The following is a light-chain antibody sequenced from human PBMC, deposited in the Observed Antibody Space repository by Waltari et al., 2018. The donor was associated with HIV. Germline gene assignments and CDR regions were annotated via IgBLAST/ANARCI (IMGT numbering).Light chain of an antibody. J-gene: IGLJ1*01. Sequence: QSALTQPASVSGSPGQSITISCTGASSDIGGYNFGSWYQQHPGKAPKLMIYDVSNWPSGVSNRFSGSKSGNTASLTISGLQAEDEADYYCSSYTSSSTLFVFGTGTKVTVL. CDR1: SSDIGGYNF. CDR3: SSYTSSSTLFV. CDR2: DVS. V-gene: IGLV2-14*01.